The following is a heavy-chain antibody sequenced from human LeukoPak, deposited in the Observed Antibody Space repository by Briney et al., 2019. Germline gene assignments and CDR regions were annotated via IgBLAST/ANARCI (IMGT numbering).Heavy chain of an antibody. D-gene: IGHD3-22*01. V-gene: IGHV1-69*05. Sequence: GSSVKVSCKASGGTFSTDTINWVRQAPGQGLEWMGGLIPLFGSANYAQKFQGRVTITTGESTSTAYMELSSLTSEDTAVYYCARGGGPYDTSDYIAGPFDYWGHGTLVTVSS. J-gene: IGHJ4*01. CDR3: ARGGGPYDTSDYIAGPFDY. CDR1: GGTFSTDT. CDR2: LIPLFGSA.